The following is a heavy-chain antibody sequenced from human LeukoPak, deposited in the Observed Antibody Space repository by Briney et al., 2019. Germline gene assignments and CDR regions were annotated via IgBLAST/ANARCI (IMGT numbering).Heavy chain of an antibody. V-gene: IGHV3-7*01. CDR2: IKLDGTEK. CDR1: EFTFSNYW. Sequence: GGSLRLSCAASEFTFSNYWITWVRQAPGKGLEWVANIKLDGTEKYYVGSVRGRFTISRDNAKNSVSLQMNSLRAEDTAVYYCARSHDYGGHCFFDYWGQGTLVTVSS. CDR3: ARSHDYGGHCFFDY. J-gene: IGHJ4*02. D-gene: IGHD4-23*01.